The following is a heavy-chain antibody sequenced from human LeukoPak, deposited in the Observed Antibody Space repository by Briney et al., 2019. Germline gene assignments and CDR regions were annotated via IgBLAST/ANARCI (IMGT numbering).Heavy chain of an antibody. CDR2: IKQDGSEK. V-gene: IGHV3-7*03. CDR3: AREGPVGVESMDV. D-gene: IGHD5-24*01. CDR1: GFTFSSYW. Sequence: PGGSLRLSCAASGFTFSSYWMSWVRQAPGKGLEWVANIKQDGSEKYYVDSVKGRFTISRDNAKNSLYLQINSLRAEDTAVYYCAREGPVGVESMDVWGKGTTVTVSS. J-gene: IGHJ6*04.